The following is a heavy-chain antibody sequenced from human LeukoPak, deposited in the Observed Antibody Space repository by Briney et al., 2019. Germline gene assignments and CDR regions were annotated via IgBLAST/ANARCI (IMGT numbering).Heavy chain of an antibody. CDR1: GGTFSSYA. J-gene: IGHJ4*02. CDR2: IIPIFGTA. Sequence: SVEVSCKASGGTFSSYAISWVRQAPGQGLEWMGGIIPIFGTANYAQKFQGRVTITADESTSTAYMELSSLRSEDTAVYYCARDRYCSSTSCYTGDFDYWGQGTLVTVSS. V-gene: IGHV1-69*13. CDR3: ARDRYCSSTSCYTGDFDY. D-gene: IGHD2-2*02.